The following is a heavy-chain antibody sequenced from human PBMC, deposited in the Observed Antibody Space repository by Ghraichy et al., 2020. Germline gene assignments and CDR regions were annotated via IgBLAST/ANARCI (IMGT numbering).Heavy chain of an antibody. V-gene: IGHV3-72*01. Sequence: GGSLRLSCAASDFTFSDHYMDWVRRAPGKGLEWVGRIKNKANNHATEYAASVKGIFSMSRDDSKNSLYLQMDSLETEDTAVYYCGRLARFDAFDIWGQGKTVTVSS. J-gene: IGHJ3*02. D-gene: IGHD4-17*01. CDR2: IKNKANNHAT. CDR1: DFTFSDHY. CDR3: GRLARFDAFDI.